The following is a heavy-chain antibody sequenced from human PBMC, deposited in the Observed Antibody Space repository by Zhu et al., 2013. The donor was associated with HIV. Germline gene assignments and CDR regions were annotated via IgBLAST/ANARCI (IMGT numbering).Heavy chain of an antibody. Sequence: QVQLMQSGAEVKKPGASVKVSCKASGYTFTSYDINWVRQATGQGLEWMGWMNPNSGNTGYAQKFQGRVTMTRNTSISTAYMELSSLRSEDTAVYYCARDLSHYYGSGSRDDYWGQGTLVTVSS. V-gene: IGHV1-8*01. CDR2: MNPNSGNT. D-gene: IGHD3-10*01. CDR3: ARDLSHYYGSGSRDDY. CDR1: GYTFTSYD. J-gene: IGHJ4*02.